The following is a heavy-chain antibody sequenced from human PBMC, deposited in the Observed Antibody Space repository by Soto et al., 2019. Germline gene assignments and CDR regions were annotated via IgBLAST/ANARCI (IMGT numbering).Heavy chain of an antibody. CDR2: ISSRGTDI. V-gene: IGHV3-30*14. J-gene: IGHJ5*02. CDR3: ATLGRADYPPLAA. D-gene: IGHD4-17*01. Sequence: GSLRLSCEASGFLFSTSTLNWVRRAPGKGLEWVAEISSRGTDIYYADSVKGRFTISRDNSKNTLYLLLDRVKSDDTAVYFCATLGRADYPPLAAWGQGTLVTVSS. CDR1: GFLFSTST.